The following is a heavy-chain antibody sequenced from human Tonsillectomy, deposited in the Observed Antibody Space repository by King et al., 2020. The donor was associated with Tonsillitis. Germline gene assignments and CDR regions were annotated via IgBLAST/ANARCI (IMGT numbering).Heavy chain of an antibody. CDR2: ISGSSSST. V-gene: IGHV3-23*04. J-gene: IGHJ3*02. D-gene: IGHD2-15*01. CDR1: GFTFRSYA. CDR3: AKDLLQCSGAGCYNAFDI. Sequence: EVQLVESGGGLVQPGGSLRLSCAVSGFTFRSYAMSWVRQAPGKGLEWVSGISGSSSSTYYADSVKGRLSISRDNSKNTLYVEMNNVSAEDTALYYCAKDLLQCSGAGCYNAFDIWGQGTMVTVSS.